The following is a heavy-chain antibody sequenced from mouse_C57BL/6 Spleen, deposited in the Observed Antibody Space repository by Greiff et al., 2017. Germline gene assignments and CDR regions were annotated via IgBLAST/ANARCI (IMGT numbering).Heavy chain of an antibody. D-gene: IGHD2-4*01. Sequence: VQLQQSGAELARPGASVKMSCKASGYTFTSYTMRWVKQRPGQGLEWIGYINPSSGYTKYNQKFKDKATLTADKSSSTAYMQLSSLTSEDSAVYYCARVYDYDAGGYFDYWGQGTTLTVSS. CDR3: ARVYDYDAGGYFDY. CDR2: INPSSGYT. V-gene: IGHV1-4*01. J-gene: IGHJ2*01. CDR1: GYTFTSYT.